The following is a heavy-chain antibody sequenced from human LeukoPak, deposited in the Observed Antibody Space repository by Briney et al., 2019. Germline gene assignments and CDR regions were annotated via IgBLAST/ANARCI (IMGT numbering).Heavy chain of an antibody. CDR3: ARGRSDHYGMDV. Sequence: ASVKVSCKASGYTFTGYYMHWVRQAPGQGLEWMGWINPNSGGTNYAQKFQGRVTMTRDTSISTVYTEMTRLRSDDTAVYYCARGRSDHYGMDVWGQGTTVTVSS. V-gene: IGHV1-2*02. D-gene: IGHD6-19*01. CDR2: INPNSGGT. CDR1: GYTFTGYY. J-gene: IGHJ6*01.